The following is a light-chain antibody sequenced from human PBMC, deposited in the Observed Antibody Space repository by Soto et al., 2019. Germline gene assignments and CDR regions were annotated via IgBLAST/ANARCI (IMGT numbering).Light chain of an antibody. J-gene: IGLJ1*01. CDR2: GNS. CDR3: QSYDNSLSGSGV. Sequence: QSVLAQPPSVSGAPGQRVTISCTWSSSNIGAGYDVHWYQHVPGTAPRLLIFGNSNRPSGVPDRFSGSKSGPSASLAITGLQAEDEADYYCQSYDNSLSGSGVFGTGTKVTVL. V-gene: IGLV1-40*01. CDR1: SSNIGAGYD.